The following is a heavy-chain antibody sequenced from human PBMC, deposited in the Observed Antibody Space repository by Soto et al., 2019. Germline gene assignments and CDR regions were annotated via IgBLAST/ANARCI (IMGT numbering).Heavy chain of an antibody. CDR2: IIPIFGTA. D-gene: IGHD1-7*01. CDR1: GGTFSSYA. J-gene: IGHJ5*02. CDR3: AREEELRSYNWLHP. Sequence: SVKVSCKASGGTFSSYAISWVRQAPGQGLEWMGGIIPIFGTANYAQKFQGRVTITADKSTSTAYMELSSLRSEDTAVYYCAREEELRSYNWLHPWGQGTLVTVSS. V-gene: IGHV1-69*06.